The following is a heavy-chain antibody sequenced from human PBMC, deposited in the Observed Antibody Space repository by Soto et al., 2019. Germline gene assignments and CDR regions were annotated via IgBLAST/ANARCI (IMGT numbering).Heavy chain of an antibody. CDR1: GGSISSGGYY. D-gene: IGHD2-15*01. Sequence: SETLSLTCTVSGGSISSGGYYWSWIRQHPGKGLEWIGYIYYSGSTYYNPSLKSRVTISVDTSKNQFSLKLSSVTAADTAVYYCARDTNRIGYCSGGSCFGLDPWGQGILVTVSS. V-gene: IGHV4-31*03. J-gene: IGHJ5*02. CDR2: IYYSGST. CDR3: ARDTNRIGYCSGGSCFGLDP.